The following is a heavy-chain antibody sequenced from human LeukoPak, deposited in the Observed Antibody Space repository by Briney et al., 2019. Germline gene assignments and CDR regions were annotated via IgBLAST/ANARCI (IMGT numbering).Heavy chain of an antibody. CDR3: ARGYCSGGSCYSAPLDY. V-gene: IGHV5-51*01. CDR1: GYSFTSNW. Sequence: RESLKISCQGSGYSFTSNWIGCVRQMPGKGLEWMGIIYPADSHTRYRPIFQGQVTNSAVKSISTAYLQWSSLKASDTAMYYCARGYCSGGSCYSAPLDYWGQGTLVTVSS. D-gene: IGHD2-15*01. J-gene: IGHJ4*02. CDR2: IYPADSHT.